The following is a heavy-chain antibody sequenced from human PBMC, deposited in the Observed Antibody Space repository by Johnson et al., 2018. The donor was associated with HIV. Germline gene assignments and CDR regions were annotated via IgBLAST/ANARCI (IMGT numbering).Heavy chain of an antibody. J-gene: IGHJ3*02. D-gene: IGHD1-26*01. Sequence: EVQLVESGGGLVQPGRSLRLSCAASGFTFDDYAMNWVRQAPGKGLEWVSGINWNSGSIAYADSVKGRFTISRDNAKKSLYLQMNSLRPEDSALYYCARVWSGSYYSNAFDIWGQGTMVTVSS. CDR1: GFTFDDYA. CDR2: INWNSGSI. CDR3: ARVWSGSYYSNAFDI. V-gene: IGHV3-9*01.